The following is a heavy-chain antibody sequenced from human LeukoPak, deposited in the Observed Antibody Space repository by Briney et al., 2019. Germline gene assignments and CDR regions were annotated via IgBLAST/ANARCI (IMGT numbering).Heavy chain of an antibody. J-gene: IGHJ3*02. D-gene: IGHD1-26*01. V-gene: IGHV3-11*04. CDR2: ISSSGSTI. CDR3: ARVAWLGATGAFDI. Sequence: GGSLRLSCAASGFTFSSYAMSWIRQAPGKGLEWVSYISSSGSTIYYADPVKGRFTISRDNAKNSLYLQMNSLRAEDTAVYYCARVAWLGATGAFDIWGQGTMVTVSS. CDR1: GFTFSSYA.